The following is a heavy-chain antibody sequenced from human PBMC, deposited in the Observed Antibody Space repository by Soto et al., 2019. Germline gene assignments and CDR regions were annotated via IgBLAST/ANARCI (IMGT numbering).Heavy chain of an antibody. CDR1: GFTFSNYA. CDR3: ARELIRYSGYVHYDY. CDR2: ISGSGGST. D-gene: IGHD5-12*01. J-gene: IGHJ4*01. V-gene: IGHV3-23*01. Sequence: SLRLSCAASGFTFSNYAMNWVRQAQGKGLEWVSAISGSGGSTYYADSVKGRFAISRDYSKNTRYLQMNSLRAEDTAVYYCARELIRYSGYVHYDYWGHGTLVTVSS.